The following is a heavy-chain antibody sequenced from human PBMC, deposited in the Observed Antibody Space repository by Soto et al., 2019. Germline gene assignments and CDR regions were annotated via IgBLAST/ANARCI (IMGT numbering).Heavy chain of an antibody. V-gene: IGHV4-39*01. J-gene: IGHJ4*02. CDR2: FYYSGTT. CDR1: GDSITASYSN. CDR3: SKLVSYDVRRSHLDH. D-gene: IGHD3-10*02. Sequence: QLQLRESGPGLVRPSEPLSLTCTVSGDSITASYSNWAWIRQPPGKGLEWIGTFYYSGTTSQNPPLRKRRTISGETSRTQSSLKVRSVTAAAGGVYYCSKLVSYDVRRSHLDHWGQGTLVTVSS.